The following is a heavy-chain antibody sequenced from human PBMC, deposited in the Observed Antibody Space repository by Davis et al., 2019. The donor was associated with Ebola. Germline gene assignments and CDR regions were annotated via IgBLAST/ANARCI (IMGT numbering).Heavy chain of an antibody. CDR2: IVPIFDTT. Sequence: SVKVSCKASGGTFSTYGFSWVRQAPGQGLEWMGGIVPIFDTTKYAQKFQGRVTMTRDTSTSTVYMELSSLRSEDTAVYYCARGQTALFWSHMDVWGKGTTVTVSS. CDR1: GGTFSTYG. J-gene: IGHJ6*03. D-gene: IGHD3-3*01. CDR3: ARGQTALFWSHMDV. V-gene: IGHV1-69*05.